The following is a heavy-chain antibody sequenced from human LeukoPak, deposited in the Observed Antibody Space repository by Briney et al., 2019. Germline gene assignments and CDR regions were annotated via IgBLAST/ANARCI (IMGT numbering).Heavy chain of an antibody. CDR2: INHSGST. V-gene: IGHV4-34*01. J-gene: IGHJ6*03. D-gene: IGHD3-10*01. Sequence: SETLSLTCAVYGGFFRGYDWSWIRQPPGKGLEWIGEINHSGSTSSNPSLKSRVTISADTSKNQFSLNVSSVTAADTAVYYCTRGSGVSRPGDYYYYMDVWGKGTTVTVSS. CDR1: GGFFRGYD. CDR3: TRGSGVSRPGDYYYYMDV.